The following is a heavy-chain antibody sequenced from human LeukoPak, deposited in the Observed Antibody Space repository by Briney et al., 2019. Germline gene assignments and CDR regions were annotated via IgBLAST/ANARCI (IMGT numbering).Heavy chain of an antibody. CDR2: INAGNGNT. CDR1: GYTFTSYA. CDR3: ASGRGSYDSSGYYYRLIFYGMDV. Sequence: ASVKVSCKASGYTFTSYAIHWVRQAPGQRLEWMGWINAGNGNTKYSQKFQGRVTITRDTSASTAYMELSSLRSEDTAVYYCASGRGSYDSSGYYYRLIFYGMDVWGQGTTVTVSS. D-gene: IGHD3-22*01. V-gene: IGHV1-3*01. J-gene: IGHJ6*02.